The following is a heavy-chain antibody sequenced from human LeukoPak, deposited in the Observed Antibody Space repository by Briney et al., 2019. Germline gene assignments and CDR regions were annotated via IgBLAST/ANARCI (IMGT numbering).Heavy chain of an antibody. V-gene: IGHV1-18*01. CDR3: AGDLVLSRSYDSSAYNTDPAPDAEYFQH. CDR1: GYTFTSYG. D-gene: IGHD3-22*01. Sequence: ASVKVSCKPSGYTFTSYGISWVRQAPGQGLEWMGWISAYNGNTNFAQKLQGRITMTTDTSTSTAYMELRSLRSDDTAVYYCAGDLVLSRSYDSSAYNTDPAPDAEYFQHWGQGTLVTVSS. J-gene: IGHJ1*01. CDR2: ISAYNGNT.